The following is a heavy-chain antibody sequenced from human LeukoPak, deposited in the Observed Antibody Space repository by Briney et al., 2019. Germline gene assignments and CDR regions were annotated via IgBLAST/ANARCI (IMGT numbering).Heavy chain of an antibody. V-gene: IGHV1-46*01. CDR2: ISPSGDSP. CDR3: ARLVTGSNPADF. J-gene: IGHJ4*02. D-gene: IGHD1-26*01. Sequence: GASVKVSCKASGFTLTQHYLHWVRQAPGQGLEFVGMISPSGDSPPYAQKFQDRVTMTRDMSTSTVYMGLSNLRSEDTAVYFCARLVTGSNPADFWGQGTLVTVSS. CDR1: GFTLTQHY.